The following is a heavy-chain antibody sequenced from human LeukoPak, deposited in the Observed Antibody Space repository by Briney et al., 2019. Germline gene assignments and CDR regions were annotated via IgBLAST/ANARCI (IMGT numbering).Heavy chain of an antibody. J-gene: IGHJ5*02. Sequence: GGSLRLSCAASGFTFTNYNMNWVRQAPGKGLEWISYISGGSGTIYYADSVRGRFTVSRDNAKDSLWLQTDSLRVEDTAVYFCARLYGDWFDPWGPGTLVTVSS. D-gene: IGHD4-17*01. CDR3: ARLYGDWFDP. V-gene: IGHV3-48*01. CDR1: GFTFTNYN. CDR2: ISGGSGTI.